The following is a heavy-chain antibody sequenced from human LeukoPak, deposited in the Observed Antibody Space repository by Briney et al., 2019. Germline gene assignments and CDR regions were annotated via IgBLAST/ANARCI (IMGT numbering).Heavy chain of an antibody. V-gene: IGHV4-59*01. CDR2: IHYSGST. J-gene: IGHJ6*03. Sequence: SETLSLTCTVSGGSISSYYWSWIRQPPGKGLEWIGYIHYSGSTKYNPSLKSRVTISVDTSKNQFSLKLSSVTAADTAVYYCARAFYPGYYSYMAVWGKGTTVTVSS. D-gene: IGHD3-3*02. CDR3: ARAFYPGYYSYMAV. CDR1: GGSISSYY.